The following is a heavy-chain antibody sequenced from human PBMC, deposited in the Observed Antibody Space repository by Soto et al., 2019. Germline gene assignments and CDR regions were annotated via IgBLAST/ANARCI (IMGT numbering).Heavy chain of an antibody. Sequence: PGGSLRLSCAASGFTFTRYSMNWVRQAPGKGLEWVSSISSTTNYIYYADSMKGRFTVSRDNAKNSVYLEMNSLRAEDTALYYCARESEDLTSNFDYWGQGTLVTVSS. CDR1: GFTFTRYS. V-gene: IGHV3-21*01. CDR2: ISSTTNYI. J-gene: IGHJ4*02. CDR3: ARESEDLTSNFDY.